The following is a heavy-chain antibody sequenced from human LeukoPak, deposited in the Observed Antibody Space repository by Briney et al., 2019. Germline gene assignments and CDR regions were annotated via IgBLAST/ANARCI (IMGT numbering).Heavy chain of an antibody. CDR1: GFTFSSYE. CDR3: ARVDYDYVWGSYRARGFDY. D-gene: IGHD3-16*02. J-gene: IGHJ4*02. CDR2: ISSSGSTI. Sequence: GGSLRLSCAASGFTFSSYEMNWVRQAPGKGLEWVSYISSSGSTIYYADSVKGRFTISRDNAKNSLYLQMNSLRAEDTAVYYCARVDYDYVWGSYRARGFDYWGQGTLVTVSS. V-gene: IGHV3-48*03.